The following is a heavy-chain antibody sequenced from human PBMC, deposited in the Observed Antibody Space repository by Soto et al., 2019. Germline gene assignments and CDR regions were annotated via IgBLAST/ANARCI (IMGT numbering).Heavy chain of an antibody. D-gene: IGHD1-7*01. V-gene: IGHV1-2*02. CDR1: GYTFTGYY. CDR3: ARWFKGITGTTKKGAFDI. CDR2: INPNSGGT. Sequence: ASVKVSCKASGYTFTGYYMHWVRQAPGQGLEWMGWINPNSGGTNYAQKFQGRVTMTRDTSISTAYMELSRLRSDDTAVYYCARWFKGITGTTKKGAFDIWGQGTMVTVSS. J-gene: IGHJ3*02.